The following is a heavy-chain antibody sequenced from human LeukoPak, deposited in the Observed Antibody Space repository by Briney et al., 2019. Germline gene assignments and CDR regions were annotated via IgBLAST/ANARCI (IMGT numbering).Heavy chain of an antibody. D-gene: IGHD3-10*01. CDR2: INHSGST. CDR1: GGSFSGYY. CDR3: ARGEGSGSYYPYFDY. J-gene: IGHJ4*02. V-gene: IGHV4-34*01. Sequence: SETLSLTCAVYGGSFSGYYWSWIRQTPGKGLKWLGEINHSGSTNYNPSLRTRVTISLDASKNQFSLKLTSVTAADTALYYCARGEGSGSYYPYFDYWGQGTLVTVSS.